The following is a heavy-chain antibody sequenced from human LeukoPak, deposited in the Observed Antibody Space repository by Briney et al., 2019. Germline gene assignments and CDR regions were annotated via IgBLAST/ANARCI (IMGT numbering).Heavy chain of an antibody. V-gene: IGHV5-51*01. D-gene: IGHD2-15*01. CDR2: IYPGDSDT. J-gene: IGHJ6*03. CDR3: ARYVVVVAAGFDYYYMDV. CDR1: GYSFTSYW. Sequence: GESLKISCKGSGYSFTSYWIGWVRQMPGKGLEWMGIIYPGDSDTRYSPSFQGQVTISADKSISTAYLQWSSLKASDTAMYYCARYVVVVAAGFDYYYMDVWGKGTTVTVS.